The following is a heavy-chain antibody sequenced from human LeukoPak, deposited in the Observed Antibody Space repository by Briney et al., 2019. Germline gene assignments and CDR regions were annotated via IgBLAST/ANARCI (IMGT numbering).Heavy chain of an antibody. J-gene: IGHJ5*02. Sequence: GGSPRLSCAASGFTFSSFAMSWVRQAPGKGLEWVSSIGGTGTVTYYGDSVKGRFTISRDNSKKTVHLEMSGLRADDTAVYYCAKVGCSGGSCYRPSPMDWFDPWGQGTLVTVSS. CDR1: GFTFSSFA. CDR3: AKVGCSGGSCYRPSPMDWFDP. D-gene: IGHD2-15*01. V-gene: IGHV3-23*01. CDR2: IGGTGTVT.